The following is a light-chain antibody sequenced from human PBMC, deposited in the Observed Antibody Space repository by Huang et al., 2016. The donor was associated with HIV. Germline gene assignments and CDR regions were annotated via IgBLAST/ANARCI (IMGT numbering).Light chain of an antibody. Sequence: DIVMTQSPDSLAVSLGERAAIKCRSSQSLLYSSNNKNYLAWYQQKAGQAPKLLIYWASIRDSGVPDRFSGSGSGTDFTLTINSLQAEDLAVYYCQQYYSTPYAFGQGTKLEIK. V-gene: IGKV4-1*01. CDR2: WAS. CDR1: QSLLYSSNNKNY. J-gene: IGKJ2*01. CDR3: QQYYSTPYA.